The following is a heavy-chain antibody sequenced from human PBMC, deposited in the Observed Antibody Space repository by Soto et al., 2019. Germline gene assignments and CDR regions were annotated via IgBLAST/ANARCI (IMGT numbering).Heavy chain of an antibody. V-gene: IGHV3-30*18. CDR3: AKDAGSGSVDY. CDR1: GFTFSSYG. J-gene: IGHJ4*02. Sequence: PGGSLRLSCAASGFTFSSYGMHWVRQAPGKGLEWVAVISYDGSNKYYADSVKGRFTISRDNSKNTLYLQMNSLRAEDTAVYYCAKDAGSGSVDYWGQGTLVTVSS. D-gene: IGHD2-8*02. CDR2: ISYDGSNK.